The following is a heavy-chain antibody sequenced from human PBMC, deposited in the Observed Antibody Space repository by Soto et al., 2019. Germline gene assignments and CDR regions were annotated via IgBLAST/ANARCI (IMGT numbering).Heavy chain of an antibody. V-gene: IGHV1-18*01. J-gene: IGHJ6*02. CDR3: ARGYFGQEDTRVYDSGSLYGLDV. CDR1: GYTFTSYG. Sequence: ASVKVSCKASGYTFTSYGISWVRQAPGQGLEWMGWISAYNGNTNYAQKLQGRVTMTTDTSTSTAYMELRSLRSDDTAVYYCARGYFGQEDTRVYDSGSLYGLDVWGQGTTVTVSS. CDR2: ISAYNGNT. D-gene: IGHD3-10*01.